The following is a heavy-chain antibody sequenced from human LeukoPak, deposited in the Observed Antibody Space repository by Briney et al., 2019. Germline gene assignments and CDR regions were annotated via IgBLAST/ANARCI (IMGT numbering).Heavy chain of an antibody. J-gene: IGHJ2*01. D-gene: IGHD5-18*01. V-gene: IGHV3-30*03. CDR3: ARLPYSYGSGAGYLDL. CDR1: GFTFSTCG. Sequence: PGGSLRLSCAASGFTFSTCGMHWVRQAPGKGLEWVTFISYDGSNKYYADSVKGRFTISRDNSKNTLYLQMNSLRAEDTAVYYCARLPYSYGSGAGYLDLWGRGTLVTVSS. CDR2: ISYDGSNK.